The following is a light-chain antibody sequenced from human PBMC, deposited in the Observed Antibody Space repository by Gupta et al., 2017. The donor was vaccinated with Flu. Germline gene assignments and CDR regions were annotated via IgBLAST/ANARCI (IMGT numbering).Light chain of an antibody. J-gene: IGKJ1*01. V-gene: IGKV1-5*03. CDR2: KAS. CDR3: QQYNSYSGT. Sequence: DIQMTQSPPTLSASLGVRVTITCRASQSISSWLAWYQQNPGKAPKLLIYKASSLESGVPVRFRGSGSGTEFALTISRLQPDDFATYYCQQYNSYSGTFGQGTKVEIK. CDR1: QSISSW.